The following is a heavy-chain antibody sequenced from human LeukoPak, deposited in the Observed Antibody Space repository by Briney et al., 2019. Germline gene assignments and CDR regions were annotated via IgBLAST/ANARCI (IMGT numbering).Heavy chain of an antibody. D-gene: IGHD6-19*01. V-gene: IGHV1-2*02. J-gene: IGHJ4*02. CDR3: ARDPIAVAADYYFDY. CDR1: GYTFTGYY. Sequence: VASVKVSCKASGYTFTGYYMHWVRQAPGQGLEWMGWINPNSGGTNYAQKFQGRVTMTRDTSISTAYMELSRLRSDDTAVYYCARDPIAVAADYYFDYWGQGTLVTVSS. CDR2: INPNSGGT.